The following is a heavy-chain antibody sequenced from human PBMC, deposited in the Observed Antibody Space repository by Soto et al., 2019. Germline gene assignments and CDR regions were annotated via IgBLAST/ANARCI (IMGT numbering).Heavy chain of an antibody. V-gene: IGHV4-39*01. Sequence: PSETLSLTCTVSGGSVSSSDYYWDWIRQPPGKGLEWIGTMYYSGSTYYNPSLKSRVTISIDTSNNQFSLKVNSATAADTAVYYCAGRRGYSSSVDHWGQGTLVTVSS. D-gene: IGHD6-6*01. CDR3: AGRRGYSSSVDH. CDR1: GGSVSSSDYY. CDR2: MYYSGST. J-gene: IGHJ4*02.